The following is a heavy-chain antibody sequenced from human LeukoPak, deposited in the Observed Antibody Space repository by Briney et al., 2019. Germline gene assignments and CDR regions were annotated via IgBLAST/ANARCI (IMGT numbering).Heavy chain of an antibody. V-gene: IGHV1-69*13. CDR1: GYTFSSYA. D-gene: IGHD6-19*01. J-gene: IGHJ6*03. CDR2: IIPIFGTA. Sequence: SVKVSCKTSGYTFSSYAISWVRQAPGQGLEWMGGIIPIFGTANYAQKFQGRVTITADESTSTAYMELSSLRSEDTAVYYCARVYVAAKRGGGYYYYYMDVWGKGTTVTISS. CDR3: ARVYVAAKRGGGYYYYYMDV.